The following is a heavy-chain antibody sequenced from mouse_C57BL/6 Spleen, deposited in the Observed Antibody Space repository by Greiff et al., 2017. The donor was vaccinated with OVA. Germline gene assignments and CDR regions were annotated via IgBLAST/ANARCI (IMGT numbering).Heavy chain of an antibody. J-gene: IGHJ2*01. Sequence: QVQLKQSGAELAKPGASVKLSCKASGYTFTSYWMHWVKQRPGQGLEWIGYINPSSGYTKHNQKFKDKATLTADKSSSTAYMQLSSLTYEDSAVYYCAILVTTVVARDYWGQGTTLTVSS. D-gene: IGHD1-1*01. CDR1: GYTFTSYW. CDR2: INPSSGYT. V-gene: IGHV1-7*01. CDR3: AILVTTVVARDY.